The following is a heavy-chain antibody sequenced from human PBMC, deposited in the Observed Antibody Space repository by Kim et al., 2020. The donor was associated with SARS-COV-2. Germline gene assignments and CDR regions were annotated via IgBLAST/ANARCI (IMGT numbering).Heavy chain of an antibody. D-gene: IGHD3-3*02. V-gene: IGHV3-23*01. J-gene: IGHJ4*02. CDR3: AKTAAFGPYYFTS. Sequence: YSAESVKGRFTISRDNSKNMGYLQMNNLRAEDTAVYYCAKTAAFGPYYFTSWGQGTLVTVSS.